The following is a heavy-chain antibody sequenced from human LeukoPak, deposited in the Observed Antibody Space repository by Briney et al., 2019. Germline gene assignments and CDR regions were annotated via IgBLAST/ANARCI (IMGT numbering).Heavy chain of an antibody. Sequence: GGSLRLSCAASGFTFSSYAMHWVRQAPGKGLEWVAVISYDGSNKYYADSVKGRFTISRDNSKNTLCLQMNSLRAEDTAVYYCARDEGILGAARPLDYWGQGTLVTVSS. CDR2: ISYDGSNK. D-gene: IGHD6-6*01. CDR3: ARDEGILGAARPLDY. CDR1: GFTFSSYA. J-gene: IGHJ4*02. V-gene: IGHV3-30-3*01.